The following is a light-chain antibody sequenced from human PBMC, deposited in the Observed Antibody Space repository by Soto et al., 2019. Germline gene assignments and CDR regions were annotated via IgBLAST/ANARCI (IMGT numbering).Light chain of an antibody. J-gene: IGLJ1*01. CDR2: YDD. V-gene: IGLV1-36*01. Sequence: QSVLTQPPSVSEAPRQRVTISCSGSSSNIGNNAVNWYQQLPGQAPKIVIYYDDLLTSGVSDRFSGSKSGISASLAISDLQSDDEADYYGAAWDDSLNAYVLGPGTKVTAL. CDR3: AAWDDSLNAYV. CDR1: SSNIGNNA.